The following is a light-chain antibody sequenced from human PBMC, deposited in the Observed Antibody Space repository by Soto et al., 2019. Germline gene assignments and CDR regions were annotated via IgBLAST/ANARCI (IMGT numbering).Light chain of an antibody. J-gene: IGKJ4*01. Sequence: EVVLTQSPGTLSLSPGQRATLSCRASQSVWSSLAWYQQKPGQAPRLLIYDTSNRATGIPDRFSGSGSGTDFTLTISRLEPEDFAVYFCQQYGSSPPLTFGGGTQVEIK. V-gene: IGKV3-20*01. CDR3: QQYGSSPPLT. CDR2: DTS. CDR1: QSVWSS.